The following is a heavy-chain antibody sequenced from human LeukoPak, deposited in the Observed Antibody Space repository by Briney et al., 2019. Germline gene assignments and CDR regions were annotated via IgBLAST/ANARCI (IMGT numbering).Heavy chain of an antibody. V-gene: IGHV4-39*07. J-gene: IGHJ6*03. CDR3: ARVIRPNYYYYYMDV. D-gene: IGHD2/OR15-2a*01. Sequence: SETLSLTCTVSGDSISSSSYSWGWIRQPPGKGLEWIGTIYYSGSTYYNPSLKSRVTISVDTSKNQFSLKLSSVTAADTAVYYCARVIRPNYYYYYMDVWGKGTTVTVSS. CDR2: IYYSGST. CDR1: GDSISSSSYS.